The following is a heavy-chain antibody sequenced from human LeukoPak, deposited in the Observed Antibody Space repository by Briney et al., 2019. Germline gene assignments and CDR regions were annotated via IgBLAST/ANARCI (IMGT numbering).Heavy chain of an antibody. V-gene: IGHV3-21*01. J-gene: IGHJ4*02. CDR3: ARSATAMAFYFDY. CDR2: ISSSSSYI. D-gene: IGHD5-18*01. Sequence: GGSLRLSRAASGFTFSSYGMNWVRQAPGKGLEWVSSISSSSSYIYYADSVKGRFTISRDNAKNSLYLQMNSLRAEDTAVYYCARSATAMAFYFDYWGQGTLVTVSS. CDR1: GFTFSSYG.